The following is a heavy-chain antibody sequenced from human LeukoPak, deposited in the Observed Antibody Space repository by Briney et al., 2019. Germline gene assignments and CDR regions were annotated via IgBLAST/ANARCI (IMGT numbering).Heavy chain of an antibody. CDR3: AELGITMIGGV. CDR2: VSSSGSTI. J-gene: IGHJ6*04. D-gene: IGHD3-10*02. Sequence: GGSLRLSCAASGFTFSSYEMNWVRQAPGKGLEWVSYVSSSGSTIYYADSVEGRFTISRDNAKNSLYLQMNSLRAEDTAVYYCAELGITMIGGVWGKGTTVTISS. CDR1: GFTFSSYE. V-gene: IGHV3-48*03.